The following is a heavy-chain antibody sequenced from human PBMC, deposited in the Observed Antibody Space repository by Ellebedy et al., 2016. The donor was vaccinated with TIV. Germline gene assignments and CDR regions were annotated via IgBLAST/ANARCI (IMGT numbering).Heavy chain of an antibody. CDR1: GGSFSGFY. J-gene: IGHJ6*03. D-gene: IGHD5-12*01. CDR3: ARLDIVATTRYMDV. CDR2: VSYGEST. V-gene: IGHV4-34*01. Sequence: GSLRLSCAVYGGSFSGFYWSWIRQPPGKGLEWIGSVSYGESTYYNPSLKSRVTISLDTSKNQFSLKLTSVTAADTAAYYCARLDIVATTRYMDVWGKGTTVTVSS.